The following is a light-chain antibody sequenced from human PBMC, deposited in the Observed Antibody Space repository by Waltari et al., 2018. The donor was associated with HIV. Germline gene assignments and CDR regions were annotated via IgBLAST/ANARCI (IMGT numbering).Light chain of an antibody. V-gene: IGKV1-6*01. Sequence: AIQMTQSPSSLSASVGDRVTLTCRASQGIRNDLGWFQHKPGKAPKLLIYTASSLQSGVPSRFSGSGSGTDFTLTISNLQPEDFATYYCLQDYNYSLTFGQGTKVEIK. CDR2: TAS. CDR3: LQDYNYSLT. J-gene: IGKJ1*01. CDR1: QGIRND.